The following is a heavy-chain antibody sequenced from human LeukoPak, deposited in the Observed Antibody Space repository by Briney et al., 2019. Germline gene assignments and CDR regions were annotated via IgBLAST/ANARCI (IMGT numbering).Heavy chain of an antibody. V-gene: IGHV3-53*01. D-gene: IGHD6-19*01. J-gene: IGHJ4*02. Sequence: GGSLGLSCAASGLTVSSTYMSWIRQAPGRGLEWVSVIYSGGTTYYAESVKGRFTISRDNSKNTLYLQMNSLRPEDTAVYYCARSGYSSGWTGGFDYWGQGTLVTVSS. CDR3: ARSGYSSGWTGGFDY. CDR2: IYSGGTT. CDR1: GLTVSSTY.